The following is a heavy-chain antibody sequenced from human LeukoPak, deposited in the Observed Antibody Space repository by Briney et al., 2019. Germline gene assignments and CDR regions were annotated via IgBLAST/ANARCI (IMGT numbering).Heavy chain of an antibody. CDR1: GFRFSIYP. CDR3: TTDGVGVEGATYDN. CDR2: ISYDGSDK. D-gene: IGHD1-26*01. J-gene: IGHJ4*02. Sequence: GGSLRLSCAASGFRFSIYPMHWVRQAPGKGPEWVAGISYDGSDKYYADSVKGRFTISRDNSRNTLFVQMNSLRSEDTAVYYCTTDGVGVEGATYDNWGQGTLVSVSS. V-gene: IGHV3-30*04.